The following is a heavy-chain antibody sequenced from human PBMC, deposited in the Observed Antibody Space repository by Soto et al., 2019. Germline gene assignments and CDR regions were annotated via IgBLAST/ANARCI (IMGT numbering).Heavy chain of an antibody. CDR2: IYYSGST. Sequence: SETLSLTCTVSGGSISSYYWSWIRQPPGKGLEWIGYIYYSGSTNYNPSLKSRVTISVDTSKNQFSLKLSSVTAADTAVYYCARDKGDILTGYNDAFDIWGQGTMVTVSS. J-gene: IGHJ3*02. CDR1: GGSISSYY. D-gene: IGHD3-9*01. V-gene: IGHV4-59*01. CDR3: ARDKGDILTGYNDAFDI.